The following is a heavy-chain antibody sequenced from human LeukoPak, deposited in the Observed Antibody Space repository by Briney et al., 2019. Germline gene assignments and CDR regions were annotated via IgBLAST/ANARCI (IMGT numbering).Heavy chain of an antibody. D-gene: IGHD4-11*01. CDR3: ARHDYSNPRVDY. J-gene: IGHJ4*02. CDR1: GGSISSYY. V-gene: IGHV4-59*08. CDR2: ISHSGRT. Sequence: SETLSLTCTVSGGSISSYYWSWIRQPPGKGLEWIGYISHSGRTNFNPSLRSRVTISVATSKNQFSLELSSMTAADTALYYCARHDYSNPRVDYWGQGTLVTVSS.